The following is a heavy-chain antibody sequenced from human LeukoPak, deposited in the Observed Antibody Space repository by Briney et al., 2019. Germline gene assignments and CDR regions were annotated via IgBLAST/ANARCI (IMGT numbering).Heavy chain of an antibody. CDR3: ARYQRWSGDHLDH. V-gene: IGHV5-51*01. Sequence: LGESLKISCKGSGYSFTSYWIGWVRQMPGKGLEWMGIIYPGDSDTRYSPSFQGQVTISADKSISTAYLQWSSLKASDTAMYYCARYQRWSGDHLDHWGQGTLVTVSS. J-gene: IGHJ4*02. CDR2: IYPGDSDT. D-gene: IGHD2-21*02. CDR1: GYSFTSYW.